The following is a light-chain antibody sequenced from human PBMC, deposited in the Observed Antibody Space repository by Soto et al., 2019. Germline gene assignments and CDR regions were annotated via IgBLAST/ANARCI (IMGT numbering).Light chain of an antibody. Sequence: QSVLTQPPSVSGAPGQRVTISCTGSSSNIGAGYDVHWYQQLPGTAPKLLIYGNSNRPSGVPDRFSGSKSGTSASLAITGVQAEDEADYYCQSYDSSRRGYVVFGGGTKLTVL. CDR2: GNS. CDR3: QSYDSSRRGYVV. J-gene: IGLJ2*01. V-gene: IGLV1-40*01. CDR1: SSNIGAGYD.